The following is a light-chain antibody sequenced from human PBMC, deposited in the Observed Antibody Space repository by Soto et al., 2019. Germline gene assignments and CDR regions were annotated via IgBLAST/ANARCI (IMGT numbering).Light chain of an antibody. CDR3: SSYTSSSTPYV. Sequence: QSALTQPASVSGSPGQSITISCTGTSSDVGGYNYVSWYQQHPGKAPKLMVYDVNNRPSGVSNRFSGSKSDNTASLTISGLQAEDEADYYCSSYTSSSTPYVFGTGTKAPS. CDR2: DVN. J-gene: IGLJ1*01. CDR1: SSDVGGYNY. V-gene: IGLV2-14*01.